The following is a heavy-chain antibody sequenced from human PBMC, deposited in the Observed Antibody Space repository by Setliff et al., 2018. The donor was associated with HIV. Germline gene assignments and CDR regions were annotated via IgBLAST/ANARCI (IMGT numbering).Heavy chain of an antibody. J-gene: IGHJ6*03. CDR3: ARDRGGYYECFDYYYMDD. CDR1: GVAFTSFA. D-gene: IGHD1-26*01. Sequence: SVKVSCKASGVAFTSFAINWVRQAPGQGLEWMGGIIPILGTTKYAQKFQGRVTIAADESTTTAYMELSSLRSEDTAIYYCARDRGGYYECFDYYYMDDWGRGTTVTVSS. V-gene: IGHV1-69*13. CDR2: IIPILGTT.